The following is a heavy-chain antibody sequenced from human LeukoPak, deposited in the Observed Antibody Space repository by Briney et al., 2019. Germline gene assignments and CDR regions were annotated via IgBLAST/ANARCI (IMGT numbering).Heavy chain of an antibody. CDR3: ARGTVGYCSGGSCYFY. Sequence: ASVKVSCKASGYTFTSYYMHWVRQAPGQGLEWMGWINPNSGGTNYAQKFQGRVTMTRDTSISTAYMELSRLRSDDTAVYYCARGTVGYCSGGSCYFYWGQGTLVTVSS. J-gene: IGHJ4*02. CDR1: GYTFTSYY. V-gene: IGHV1-2*02. D-gene: IGHD2-15*01. CDR2: INPNSGGT.